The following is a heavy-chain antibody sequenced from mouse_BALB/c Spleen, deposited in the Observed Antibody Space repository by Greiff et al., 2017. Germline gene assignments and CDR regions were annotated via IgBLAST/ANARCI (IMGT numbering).Heavy chain of an antibody. Sequence: EVKVVESGGGLVKPGGSLKLSCAASGFTFSSYAMSWVRQTPEKRLEWVASISSGGSTYYPDSVKGRFTISRDNARNILYLQMSSLRSEDTAMYYCARADRYDDYYAMDYWGQGTSVTVSS. CDR2: ISSGGST. CDR1: GFTFSSYA. D-gene: IGHD2-14*01. CDR3: ARADRYDDYYAMDY. V-gene: IGHV5-6-5*01. J-gene: IGHJ4*01.